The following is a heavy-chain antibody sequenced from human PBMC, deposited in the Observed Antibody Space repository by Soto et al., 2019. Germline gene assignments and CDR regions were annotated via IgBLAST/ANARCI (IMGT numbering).Heavy chain of an antibody. CDR2: IYYSGST. Sequence: QVQLQESGPGLVKPSQTLSLTCTVSGGSISSGGYYWSWIRLHPGKALEWSGYIYYSGSTYYNPSLKSRVTISGHTSKNQFSLKLSSVTAADTAVYYCARGGIVGATTAGHYWGQGTLVTVSS. CDR3: ARGGIVGATTAGHY. CDR1: GGSISSGGYY. V-gene: IGHV4-31*03. D-gene: IGHD1-26*01. J-gene: IGHJ4*02.